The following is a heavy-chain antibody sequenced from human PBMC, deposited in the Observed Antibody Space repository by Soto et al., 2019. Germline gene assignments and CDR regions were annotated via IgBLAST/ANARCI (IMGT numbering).Heavy chain of an antibody. J-gene: IGHJ6*02. V-gene: IGHV1-69*01. CDR2: IIPIFGTA. D-gene: IGHD1-26*01. CDR3: ASLLSSGSYYDYYYYGMDV. CDR1: GGTFSSYA. Sequence: KVSCKASGGTFSSYAISWLRQAPGQGLDWMGGIIPIFGTANYAQKFQGRVTITADESTSTAYMELSSLRSEDTAVYYCASLLSSGSYYDYYYYGMDVWGQGTTVTVSS.